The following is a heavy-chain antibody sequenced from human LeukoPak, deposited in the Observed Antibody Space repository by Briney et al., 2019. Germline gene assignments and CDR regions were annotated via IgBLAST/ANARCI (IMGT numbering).Heavy chain of an antibody. V-gene: IGHV3-30-3*01. Sequence: GGSLRLSCAASGFTFSSYAMHWVRQAPGKGLEWVAVISYDGSNKYYADSVKGRFTISRDNSKNTLYLQMNSLRAEDTAVYYCAKDNWFDPWGQGTLVTVSS. CDR3: AKDNWFDP. J-gene: IGHJ5*02. CDR2: ISYDGSNK. CDR1: GFTFSSYA.